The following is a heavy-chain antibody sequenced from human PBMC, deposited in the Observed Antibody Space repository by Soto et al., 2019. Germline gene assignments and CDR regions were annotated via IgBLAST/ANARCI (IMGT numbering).Heavy chain of an antibody. CDR2: INPNSGGT. J-gene: IGHJ4*02. V-gene: IGHV1-2*04. Sequence: GASVKVSCKASGYRFTGYYVHWVRQAPGQGLEWMGWINPNSGGTNYAQKFQGLVTMTRDTSISTAYMELSSLRSDDTAVYYCGGAFRYGGSGYYFDYWGQGTPVTVSS. D-gene: IGHD3-22*01. CDR1: GYRFTGYY. CDR3: GGAFRYGGSGYYFDY.